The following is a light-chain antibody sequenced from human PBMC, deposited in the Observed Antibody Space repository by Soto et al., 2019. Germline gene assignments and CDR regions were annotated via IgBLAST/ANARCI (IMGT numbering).Light chain of an antibody. V-gene: IGKV3-15*01. J-gene: IGKJ5*01. CDR1: QSVRTN. Sequence: EVVLTQSPATLSVSAGGTVTLSCRASQSVRTNVAWYQQIPGQATRLLVYGASTRANGVPARFSGSGSGTDFTLTLSRLEPEDFALYYCQHYVERSPITFGQGTRLEIK. CDR3: QHYVERSPIT. CDR2: GAS.